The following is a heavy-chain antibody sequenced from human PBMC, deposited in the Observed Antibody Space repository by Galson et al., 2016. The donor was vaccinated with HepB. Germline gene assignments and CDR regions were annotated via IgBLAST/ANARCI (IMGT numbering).Heavy chain of an antibody. D-gene: IGHD6-19*01. Sequence: LRLSCAASGFTFSIYAMSWVRQAPGKGLEWVSGISGRGGNTYHADSVKGRFTISRDNSKNTRYLQMKSLRADDTAVYYCAKLIEVAGSFDVWGQGTLITVSS. V-gene: IGHV3-23*01. CDR2: ISGRGGNT. J-gene: IGHJ1*01. CDR1: GFTFSIYA. CDR3: AKLIEVAGSFDV.